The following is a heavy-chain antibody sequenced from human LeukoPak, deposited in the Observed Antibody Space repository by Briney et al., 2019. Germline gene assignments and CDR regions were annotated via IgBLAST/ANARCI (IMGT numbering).Heavy chain of an antibody. V-gene: IGHV3-23*01. CDR1: GLTFSSYA. Sequence: GGSLRLSCAASGLTFSSYAMSWVRQAPGKGLEWVSAISGSGGSTYYADSVKGRFTISRDNSKNTLYLQMNSLRAEDTAVYYCAKASYYYDSSGYYPGFVDYWGQGTLVTVSS. CDR3: AKASYYYDSSGYYPGFVDY. J-gene: IGHJ4*02. CDR2: ISGSGGST. D-gene: IGHD3-22*01.